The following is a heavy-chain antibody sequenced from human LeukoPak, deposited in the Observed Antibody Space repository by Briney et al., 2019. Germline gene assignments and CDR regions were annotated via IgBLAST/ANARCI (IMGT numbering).Heavy chain of an antibody. J-gene: IGHJ3*02. CDR1: GYSFTSYW. D-gene: IGHD5-24*01. Sequence: GESLKISCQGSGYSFTSYWVGWLRQMPGKGLEWMGIMYPGDSDTRYSPSFQGQVTISADKSISTAYLQWSSLKASDTAIYYYARRDGYNMGAFDIWGQGTMVTVSS. V-gene: IGHV5-51*01. CDR3: ARRDGYNMGAFDI. CDR2: MYPGDSDT.